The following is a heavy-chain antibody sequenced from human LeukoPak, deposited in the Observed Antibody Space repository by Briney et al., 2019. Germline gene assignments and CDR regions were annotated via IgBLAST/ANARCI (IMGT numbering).Heavy chain of an antibody. Sequence: PSETLSLTCTVSGGSISSSGYYWGWIRQPPGKGLEWIGSISYSGSTYSNPSLKSRVTLAVDTSKNQFSLTLSSVTAADTAVYYCARDLTFVSRTFDYWGQGTLVTVSS. CDR2: ISYSGST. V-gene: IGHV4-39*02. CDR1: GGSISSSGYY. J-gene: IGHJ4*02. D-gene: IGHD3/OR15-3a*01. CDR3: ARDLTFVSRTFDY.